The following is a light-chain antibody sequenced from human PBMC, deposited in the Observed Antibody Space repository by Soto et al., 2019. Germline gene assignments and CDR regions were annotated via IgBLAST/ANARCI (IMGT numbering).Light chain of an antibody. J-gene: IGKJ2*01. CDR2: GAS. Sequence: EIVLTQSPGTLSLSPGEGTTLSCRASQSVSSSYLAWYQQKPGQAPRLLIYGASSRATGIPDRFSGSGSGTDFTLTISRLEPEDFAVYYCQQRSNWPRTFGQGTKLEIK. V-gene: IGKV3D-20*02. CDR3: QQRSNWPRT. CDR1: QSVSSSY.